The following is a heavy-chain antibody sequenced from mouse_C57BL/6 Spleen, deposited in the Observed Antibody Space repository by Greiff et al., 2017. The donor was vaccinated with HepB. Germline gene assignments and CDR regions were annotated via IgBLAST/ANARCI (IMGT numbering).Heavy chain of an antibody. J-gene: IGHJ2*01. V-gene: IGHV1-82*01. Sequence: VQLQQSGPELVKPGASVKISCKASGYAFSSSWMNWVKQRPGKGLEWIGRIYPGDGDTNYNGKFKGKATLTADKSSSTAYMQLSSLTSEDSAVYFCARREEFDYWGQSTTLTVSS. CDR2: IYPGDGDT. CDR1: GYAFSSSW. CDR3: ARREEFDY.